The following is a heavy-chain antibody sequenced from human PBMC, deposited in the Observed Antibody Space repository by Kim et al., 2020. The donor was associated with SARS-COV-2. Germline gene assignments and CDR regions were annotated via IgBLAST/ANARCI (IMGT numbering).Heavy chain of an antibody. D-gene: IGHD3-22*01. CDR2: ISSSSSTI. V-gene: IGHV3-48*02. CDR3: AIWRSGYYFPFDY. J-gene: IGHJ4*02. CDR1: GFTFSSYS. Sequence: GGSLRLSCAASGFTFSSYSMNWVRQAPGKGLEWVSYISSSSSTIYYADSVKGRFTISRDNAKNSLYLQMNSLRDEDTAVYYCAIWRSGYYFPFDYWGQGTLVTVSS.